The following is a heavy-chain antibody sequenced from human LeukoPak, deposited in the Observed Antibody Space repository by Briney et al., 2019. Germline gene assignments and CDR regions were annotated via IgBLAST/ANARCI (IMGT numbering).Heavy chain of an antibody. CDR1: GGSFSGYY. J-gene: IGHJ4*02. CDR2: INHSGST. D-gene: IGHD6-13*01. CDR3: ARKGPGIAAAGSLVYFDY. Sequence: TTSETLSLTCAVYGGSFSGYYWSWIRQPPGKGLEWIGEINHSGSTNYNPSLKSRVTISVDTSKNQFSLKLSSVTAADTAVYHCARKGPGIAAAGSLVYFDYWVQGTLVTVSS. V-gene: IGHV4-34*01.